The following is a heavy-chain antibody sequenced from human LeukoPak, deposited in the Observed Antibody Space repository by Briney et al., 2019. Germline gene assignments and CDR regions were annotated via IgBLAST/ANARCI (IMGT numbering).Heavy chain of an antibody. D-gene: IGHD2-2*01. J-gene: IGHJ5*02. CDR2: TYYRSTWYN. V-gene: IGHV6-1*01. CDR3: ARRLTQYDCFDP. CDR1: GDSVSSNSVT. Sequence: TLSLTCAISGDSVSSNSVTWNWIRQSPSRGLEWLGRTYYRSTWYNDYAVSVRGRITVNPDTSKNQFSLHLNSVTPEDTAVYYCARRLTQYDCFDPWDQGILVTVSS.